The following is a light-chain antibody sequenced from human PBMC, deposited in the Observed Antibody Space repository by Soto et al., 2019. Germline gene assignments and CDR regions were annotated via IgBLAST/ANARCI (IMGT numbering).Light chain of an antibody. CDR1: QSVSSY. V-gene: IGKV3-11*01. CDR3: QQRSNCHSVLT. J-gene: IGKJ4*01. CDR2: DAS. Sequence: EIVLTQSPATLSLSPGERATLSCRASQSVSSYLAWYQQKPGQAPRLLIYDASNRATGIPARFSGSGSGTDFTLTISSLEPEDFAVYYCQQRSNCHSVLTFGGGPKVDIK.